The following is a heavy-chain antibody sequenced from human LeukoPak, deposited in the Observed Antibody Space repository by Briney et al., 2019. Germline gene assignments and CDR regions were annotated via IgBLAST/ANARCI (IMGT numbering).Heavy chain of an antibody. CDR2: MYYSGST. D-gene: IGHD6-6*01. V-gene: IGHV4-59*01. Sequence: PSETLSLTCTVSGGSISSYYWSWIRQPPGKGLEWIGYMYYSGSTNNNPSLKSRVTISVDTSKNQYSLKLSSVTAADTAVYYCAREIAARPDYFDYWGQGTLVTVSS. CDR1: GGSISSYY. CDR3: AREIAARPDYFDY. J-gene: IGHJ4*02.